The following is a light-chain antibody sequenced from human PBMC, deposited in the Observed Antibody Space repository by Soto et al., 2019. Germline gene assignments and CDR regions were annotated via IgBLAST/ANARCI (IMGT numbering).Light chain of an antibody. CDR1: QRVLYSSNNKNY. Sequence: DIVMTQSPDSLAVSLGERATINCKSSQRVLYSSNNKNYLAWHQQKPGQPPKVLIYWASTRESGVPDRFSGSGSGKDFPLTISSLQAEDVAVYYCQQYYSPPYTFGQGTKLEIK. CDR2: WAS. J-gene: IGKJ2*01. CDR3: QQYYSPPYT. V-gene: IGKV4-1*01.